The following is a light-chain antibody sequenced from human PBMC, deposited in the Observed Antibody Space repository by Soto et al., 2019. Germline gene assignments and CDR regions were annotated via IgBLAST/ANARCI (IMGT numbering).Light chain of an antibody. J-gene: IGKJ1*01. CDR2: DAS. Sequence: SPATLSVPPGGRATLSCRASQSISDTLAWYQQKPGQAPRLLIYDASNRATGIPARFSGSGSGTDFTLTISSLEPEDFAVYYCQQRSAFGQGTKVDI. V-gene: IGKV3-11*01. CDR3: QQRSA. CDR1: QSISDT.